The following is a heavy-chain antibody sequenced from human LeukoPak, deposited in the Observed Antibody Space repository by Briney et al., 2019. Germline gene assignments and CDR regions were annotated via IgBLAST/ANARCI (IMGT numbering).Heavy chain of an antibody. Sequence: GGSLRLSCAASGFTFSSYGMHWVRQAPGKGLEWVAFIRYDGTNKYYADSVKGRFTISRDNSKNTLYLQMNSLRAEDTAVYYCARELNWAPDYWGQGTLVTVSS. CDR3: ARELNWAPDY. CDR2: IRYDGTNK. CDR1: GFTFSSYG. V-gene: IGHV3-30*02. D-gene: IGHD1-1*01. J-gene: IGHJ4*02.